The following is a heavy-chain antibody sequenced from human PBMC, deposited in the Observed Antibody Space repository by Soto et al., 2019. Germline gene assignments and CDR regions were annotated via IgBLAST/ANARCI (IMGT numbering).Heavy chain of an antibody. CDR3: VRVKLRYGSSNYFDY. D-gene: IGHD6-19*01. J-gene: IGHJ4*02. CDR1: GNSVSGGSFY. Sequence: PSETLSLTCSVSGNSVSGGSFYWSWIRQPPGKGLEWIGFIYNSGTFNYNPSLKSRVTISVDTSNNQFSLKLSSVTAADTAVYYCVRVKLRYGSSNYFDYWGQGNLVTVSS. V-gene: IGHV4-61*01. CDR2: IYNSGTF.